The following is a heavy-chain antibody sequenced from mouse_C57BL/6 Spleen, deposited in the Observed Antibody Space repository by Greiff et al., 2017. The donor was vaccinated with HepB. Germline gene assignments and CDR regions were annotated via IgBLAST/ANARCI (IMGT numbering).Heavy chain of an antibody. D-gene: IGHD2-4*01. J-gene: IGHJ3*01. CDR3: ARSSFNYDPWFAY. Sequence: EVQLQQSGPELVKPGASVKISCKASGYSFTGYYMNWVKQSPEKSLEWIGEINPSTGGTTYNQKFKAKATLTVDKSSSTAYMQLKSLTSEDSAVYYCARSSFNYDPWFAYWGQGTLVTVSA. V-gene: IGHV1-42*01. CDR1: GYSFTGYY. CDR2: INPSTGGT.